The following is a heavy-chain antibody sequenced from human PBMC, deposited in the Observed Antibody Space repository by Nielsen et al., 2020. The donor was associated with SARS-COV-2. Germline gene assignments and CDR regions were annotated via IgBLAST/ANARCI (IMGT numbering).Heavy chain of an antibody. CDR2: ISGSDGST. J-gene: IGHJ4*02. D-gene: IGHD3-10*01. Sequence: WIRQPPGKGLEWVSAISGSDGSTYYADSVKGRFTISRDNAKNSPYLQMNSLRAEDTAVYYCARVRITMVRGVIIGFYFDYWGQGTLVTVSS. CDR3: ARVRITMVRGVIIGFYFDY. V-gene: IGHV3-23*01.